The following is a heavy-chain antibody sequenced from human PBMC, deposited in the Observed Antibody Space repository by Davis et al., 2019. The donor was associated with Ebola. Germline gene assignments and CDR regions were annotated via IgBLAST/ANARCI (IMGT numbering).Heavy chain of an antibody. Sequence: GESLKISCAASGFTFSTYAMTWVRQAPGKGLEWVSAISGSGGTTYYADSVKGRFTISRGNSKNTLYLQMNSLRADDTAVYYCAKGAVAGTWAYHYFDYWGQGTLVTVSP. V-gene: IGHV3-23*01. D-gene: IGHD6-19*01. CDR1: GFTFSTYA. J-gene: IGHJ4*02. CDR3: AKGAVAGTWAYHYFDY. CDR2: ISGSGGTT.